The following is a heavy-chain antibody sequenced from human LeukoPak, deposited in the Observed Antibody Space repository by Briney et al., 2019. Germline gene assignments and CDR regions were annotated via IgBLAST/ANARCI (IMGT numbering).Heavy chain of an antibody. CDR2: IYPGDSDT. J-gene: IGHJ3*02. CDR1: GYTFANYW. V-gene: IGHV5-51*01. Sequence: GESLKISCKSSGYTFANYWIGWVRQMPGKGLEWMGIIYPGDSDTRYSPSFQGQVTISADKSISTAYLQWSSLKASDTAMYYCARPRPFDIWGQGTMVTVSS. CDR3: ARPRPFDI.